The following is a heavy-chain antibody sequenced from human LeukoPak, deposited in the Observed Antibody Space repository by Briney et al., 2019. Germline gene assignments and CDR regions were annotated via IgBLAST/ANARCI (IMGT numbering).Heavy chain of an antibody. V-gene: IGHV3-30-3*01. CDR3: ARGYSSGWYGDWFDP. CDR1: GFTFSSYA. D-gene: IGHD6-19*01. CDR2: ISYDGSNK. J-gene: IGHJ5*02. Sequence: GGSLRLSCAASGFTFSSYAMHWVRQAPDKGLEWVAVISYDGSNKYYADSVKGRFTISRDNSKNTLYLQMNSLRAEDTAVYYCARGYSSGWYGDWFDPWGQGTLVTVSS.